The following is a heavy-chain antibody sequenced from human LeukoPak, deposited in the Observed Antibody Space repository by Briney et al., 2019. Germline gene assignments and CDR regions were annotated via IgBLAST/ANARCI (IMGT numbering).Heavy chain of an antibody. Sequence: PGGSLRLSCAASGFTFSSYAMHWVRQAPGKGLEWVAVISYDGSNKYYADSVKGRFTISRDNSKNTLYLQMNSLRAEDTAVYYFARAGRLYGFGYLDYWGQGTLVTVYS. V-gene: IGHV3-30*04. CDR2: ISYDGSNK. D-gene: IGHD4-17*01. J-gene: IGHJ4*02. CDR1: GFTFSSYA. CDR3: ARAGRLYGFGYLDY.